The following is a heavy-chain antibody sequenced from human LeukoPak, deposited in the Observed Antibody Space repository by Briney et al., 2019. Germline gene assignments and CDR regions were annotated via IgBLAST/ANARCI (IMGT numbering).Heavy chain of an antibody. CDR3: ARRLGYYDSSGRGRAFDI. Sequence: TPSETLSLTCTVSGGSISSYYWSWIRQPPGKGLEWIGYIYYSGSTNYNPSLKSRVTISVDTSKNQFSLKLSSVTAADPAVYYCARRLGYYDSSGRGRAFDIWGQGTMVTVSS. D-gene: IGHD3-22*01. J-gene: IGHJ3*02. CDR1: GGSISSYY. V-gene: IGHV4-59*08. CDR2: IYYSGST.